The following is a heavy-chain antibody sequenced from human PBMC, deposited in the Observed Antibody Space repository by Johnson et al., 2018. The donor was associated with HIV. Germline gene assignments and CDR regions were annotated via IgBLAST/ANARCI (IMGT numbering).Heavy chain of an antibody. J-gene: IGHJ3*02. V-gene: IGHV3-15*01. D-gene: IGHD3-22*01. CDR2: IKSKTDGGTT. Sequence: VQLVESGGGLVKPGGSLRLSCAASGFTFSNAWMSWVRQAPGKGLEWVGRIKSKTDGGTTDYAAPVKGRFTISRDDSKNTLFLQMNSLKIEDTATYYCTTAGSSGSAHAFDIWGQGTMVTVSS. CDR1: GFTFSNAW. CDR3: TTAGSSGSAHAFDI.